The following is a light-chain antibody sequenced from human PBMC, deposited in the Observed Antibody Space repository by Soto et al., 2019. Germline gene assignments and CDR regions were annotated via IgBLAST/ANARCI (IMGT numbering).Light chain of an antibody. Sequence: DIVLTQSPGTLSLSPGERATLSCRASRSVSSRYVAWYEQKPGQAPRLLIYGASSRATGLPDRFSGSGSGTDFTLTISRLEAEDFAVYYCQQYSSSPPTFGGGTKVEIK. J-gene: IGKJ4*01. CDR2: GAS. V-gene: IGKV3-20*01. CDR1: RSVSSRY. CDR3: QQYSSSPPT.